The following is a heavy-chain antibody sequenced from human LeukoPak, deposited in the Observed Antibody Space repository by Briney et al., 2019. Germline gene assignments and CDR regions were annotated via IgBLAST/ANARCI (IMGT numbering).Heavy chain of an antibody. D-gene: IGHD6-13*01. V-gene: IGHV4-34*01. CDR2: INHSGST. CDR3: ARRYSSSSYNWFDP. Sequence: SGTLSLTCAVYGGSFRGYYWSGIRQPPGKGLEGIGEINHSGSTNYNPSLKSRVTISVDTSKHQFSLKLSSVTAADTAVYYCARRYSSSSYNWFDPWGQGTLVTVSS. CDR1: GGSFRGYY. J-gene: IGHJ5*02.